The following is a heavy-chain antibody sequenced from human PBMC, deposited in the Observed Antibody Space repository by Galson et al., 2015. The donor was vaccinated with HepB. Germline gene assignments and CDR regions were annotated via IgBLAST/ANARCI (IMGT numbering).Heavy chain of an antibody. CDR3: ARGEGRSETRELGY. Sequence: SLRLSCAASGFTFSSYSMNWVRQAPGKGLEWVSAISGSGGSTYYADSVKGRFTISRDNSKNTLYLQMNSLRAEDTAVYYCARGEGRSETRELGYWGQGTLVTVSS. CDR1: GFTFSSYS. CDR2: ISGSGGST. D-gene: IGHD1-7*01. J-gene: IGHJ4*02. V-gene: IGHV3-23*01.